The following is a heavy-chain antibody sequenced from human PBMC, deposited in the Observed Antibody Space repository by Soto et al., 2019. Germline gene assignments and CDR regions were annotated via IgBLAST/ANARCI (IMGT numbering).Heavy chain of an antibody. CDR3: ARGRTIVSPGN. CDR1: GYTFTGYQ. CDR2: INPNSGGT. V-gene: IGHV1-2*02. Sequence: QVQLVQSGAEVKEPGASVKVSCKASGYTFTGYQIHWVRQAPGQGLEWMGWINPNSGGTNYAQKFRGRVTLTSDTSITTAYMELKRLTSDDTAVYYCARGRTIVSPGNWGQGTLVSVSS. J-gene: IGHJ4*02. D-gene: IGHD2-21*01.